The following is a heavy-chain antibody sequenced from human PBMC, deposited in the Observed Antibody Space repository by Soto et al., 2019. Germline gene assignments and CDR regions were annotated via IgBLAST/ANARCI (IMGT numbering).Heavy chain of an antibody. CDR3: AKHLSNGSPDY. J-gene: IGHJ4*02. Sequence: GGSLRLSCAASGFTLSSYAMSWVRQAPGKGLEWVSLISGSGGGTYYADSVKGRFTISRDNSKNTLYLQMNSLRAEDTAVFYCAKHLSNGSPDYWGQGTLVTVSS. CDR2: ISGSGGGT. V-gene: IGHV3-23*01. D-gene: IGHD2-15*01. CDR1: GFTLSSYA.